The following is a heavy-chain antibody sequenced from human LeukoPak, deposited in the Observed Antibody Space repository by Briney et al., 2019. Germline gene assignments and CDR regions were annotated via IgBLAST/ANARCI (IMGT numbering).Heavy chain of an antibody. V-gene: IGHV4-61*02. CDR2: IYTSGST. CDR3: ARGQVLDNWNPPDY. Sequence: SQTLSLTCTVSGGSISSGSYYWSWIRQPARKGLEWIGRIYTSGSTNYNPSLKSRVTISVDTSKNQFSLKLSSVTAADTAVYYCARGQVLDNWNPPDYWGQGTLVTVSS. D-gene: IGHD1-1*01. J-gene: IGHJ4*02. CDR1: GGSISSGSYY.